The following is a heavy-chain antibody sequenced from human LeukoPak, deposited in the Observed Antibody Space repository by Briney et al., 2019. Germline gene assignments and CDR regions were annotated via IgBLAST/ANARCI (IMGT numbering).Heavy chain of an antibody. D-gene: IGHD3-10*01. V-gene: IGHV4-39*01. J-gene: IGHJ4*02. CDR1: GGSISSSGYY. CDR3: ARHAIPYYYGSGIDY. CDR2: IYYSGST. Sequence: SETLSLTCTVSGGSISSSGYYWGWIRQPPGKGLEWIGSIYYSGSTYYNPSLKSRVTISVDTSKNQFSLKLSSVTAADTAVYYCARHAIPYYYGSGIDYWGQGTLVTVSS.